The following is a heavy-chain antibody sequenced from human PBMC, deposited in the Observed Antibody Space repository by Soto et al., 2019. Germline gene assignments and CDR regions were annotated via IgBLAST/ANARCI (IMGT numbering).Heavy chain of an antibody. CDR2: INHSGST. Sequence: QVQLQQWGAGLLKPSETLSLTCAVYGGSFSGYYWSWIRQPPGKGLEWIGEINHSGSTNYNPSLKSRVTISVDTSKNQFSLKLSSVTAADTAVYYCARGPRPRVATIRGDYYYYGMDVWGQGTTVTVSS. J-gene: IGHJ6*02. CDR3: ARGPRPRVATIRGDYYYYGMDV. CDR1: GGSFSGYY. V-gene: IGHV4-34*01. D-gene: IGHD5-12*01.